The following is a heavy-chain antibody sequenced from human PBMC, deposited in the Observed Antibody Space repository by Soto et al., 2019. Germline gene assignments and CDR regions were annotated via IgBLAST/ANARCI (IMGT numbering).Heavy chain of an antibody. CDR3: VRGGGGGLFDP. CDR2: ISPGSRYP. J-gene: IGHJ5*02. D-gene: IGHD2-15*01. V-gene: IGHV3-11*06. Sequence: GGYLRLSCAGSGFTFGDSYMSWIRQAPGKGLEWLSYISPGSRYPAYADSVKGRFTISRDNAKRSLYLQMMSLTAEDTAIYYCVRGGGGGLFDPWGQGTMVTVSS. CDR1: GFTFGDSY.